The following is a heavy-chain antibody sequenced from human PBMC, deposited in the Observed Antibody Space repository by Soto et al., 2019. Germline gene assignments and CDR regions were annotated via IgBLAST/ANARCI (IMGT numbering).Heavy chain of an antibody. Sequence: SETLSLTCTVSGGSIKSGGYYWSWIRQHPGKGLEWIGYIFYSGTTYYNPSLKGRFTISRDNSKNTLYLQMNSLRAEDTAVYYCAKSVYNWNDGFFDYWGQGTLVTVSS. J-gene: IGHJ4*02. CDR2: IFYSGTT. D-gene: IGHD1-1*01. CDR3: AKSVYNWNDGFFDY. V-gene: IGHV4-31*03. CDR1: GGSIKSGGYY.